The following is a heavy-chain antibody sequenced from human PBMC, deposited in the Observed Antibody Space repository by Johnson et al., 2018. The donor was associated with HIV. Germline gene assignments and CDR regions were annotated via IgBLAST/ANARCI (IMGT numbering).Heavy chain of an antibody. V-gene: IGHV3-7*01. J-gene: IGHJ3*02. Sequence: VHLVESGGGLVQPGGSLRLSCAASGFTFSSYWMSWVRQAPGKGLELVANIKQDGSEKYYVDSVKGRFTISRDNAKNSLYLQMNSLRAEDTAVYYCARVLRLPRLGAFDIWGQGTMVTVSS. CDR1: GFTFSSYW. CDR2: IKQDGSEK. CDR3: ARVLRLPRLGAFDI. D-gene: IGHD5-12*01.